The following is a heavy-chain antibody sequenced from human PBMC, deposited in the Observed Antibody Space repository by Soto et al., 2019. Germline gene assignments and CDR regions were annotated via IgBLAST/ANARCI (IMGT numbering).Heavy chain of an antibody. J-gene: IGHJ4*02. Sequence: QVQLVQSGAEVKRPGSSVKVSCKASGDTFTFYSINWVRQAPGLGLEWMGRINPILSMSNYAQRFQGRVTITADKATSTAYMDLSSLSSEDTAIYYCASSYGSGYRAFDYWGQGALVTVSS. CDR2: INPILSMS. D-gene: IGHD3-10*01. V-gene: IGHV1-69*02. CDR3: ASSYGSGYRAFDY. CDR1: GDTFTFYS.